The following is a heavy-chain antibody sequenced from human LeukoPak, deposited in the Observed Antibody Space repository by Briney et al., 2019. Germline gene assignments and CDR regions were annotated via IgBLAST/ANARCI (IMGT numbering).Heavy chain of an antibody. CDR3: ARESGKFDY. Sequence: GGSLRLSCVASGLPTSDVAMHWVRQAPGKGLEWVSLISGDGVTTFYADSVKGRFSISRDNSKNSLSLEMNSLRTEDTAMYYCARESGKFDYWGQGTLVGVSS. CDR1: GLPTSDVA. CDR2: ISGDGVTT. V-gene: IGHV3-43*02. J-gene: IGHJ4*02.